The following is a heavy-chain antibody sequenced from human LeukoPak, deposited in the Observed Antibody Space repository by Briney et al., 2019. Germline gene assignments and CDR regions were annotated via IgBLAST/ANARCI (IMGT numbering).Heavy chain of an antibody. CDR2: IYYSGST. CDR3: ARQKGYSSGWYFDY. Sequence: PSETLSLTCTVSGGSISSSSYYWGWIRQPPGKGLEWVGSIYYSGSTYYNPSLKSRVTISVDTSKNQFSLKLSSVTAADTAVYYCARQKGYSSGWYFDYWGQGTLVTVSS. D-gene: IGHD6-19*01. CDR1: GGSISSSSYY. V-gene: IGHV4-39*01. J-gene: IGHJ4*02.